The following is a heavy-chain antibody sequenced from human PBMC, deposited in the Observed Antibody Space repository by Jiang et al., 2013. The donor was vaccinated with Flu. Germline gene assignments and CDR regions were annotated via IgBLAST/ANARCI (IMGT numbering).Heavy chain of an antibody. V-gene: IGHV3-30*18. CDR2: ISYDGSNK. Sequence: VQLVESGGGVVQPGRSLRLSCAASGFTFSSYGMHWVRQAPGKGLEWVAVISYDGSNKNYADSVKGRFTFSRDNSKNTLYLQMNSLRAEDTAVYYCAKDGGRSGYGVEMATLNGYFDYWGQGTLVTVSS. J-gene: IGHJ4*02. CDR1: GFTFSSYG. D-gene: IGHD5-24*01. CDR3: AKDGGRSGYGVEMATLNGYFDY.